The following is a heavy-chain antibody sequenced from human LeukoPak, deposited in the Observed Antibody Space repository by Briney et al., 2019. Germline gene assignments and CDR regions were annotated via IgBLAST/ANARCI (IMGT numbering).Heavy chain of an antibody. J-gene: IGHJ4*02. CDR3: ASPSNTSCYVCLDY. CDR2: ISYDGSNK. V-gene: IGHV3-30-3*01. CDR1: GFTFSSYA. Sequence: GGSLRLSCAASGFTFSSYAMHWVRQAPGKGLEWVAVISYDGSNKYYADSVKGRFTISRDNSKNTLYLQMNSLRAEDTAVYYCASPSNTSCYVCLDYWGQGTLVTVSS. D-gene: IGHD2-2*01.